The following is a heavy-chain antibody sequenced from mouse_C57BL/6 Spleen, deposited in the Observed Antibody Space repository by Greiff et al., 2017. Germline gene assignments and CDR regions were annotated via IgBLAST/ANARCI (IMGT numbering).Heavy chain of an antibody. Sequence: VKLMESGAELAKPGASVKLSCTASGYTFTGYWMHWVKQRPEQGLEWIGYINPSGGDTKYTQKFKDKATLTADKSSSTAYMQLISLTYEDSAVYYCARSGYCSNYFDYWGQGTTLTVSS. CDR1: GYTFTGYW. D-gene: IGHD1-1*01. V-gene: IGHV1-7*01. CDR3: ARSGYCSNYFDY. J-gene: IGHJ2*01. CDR2: INPSGGDT.